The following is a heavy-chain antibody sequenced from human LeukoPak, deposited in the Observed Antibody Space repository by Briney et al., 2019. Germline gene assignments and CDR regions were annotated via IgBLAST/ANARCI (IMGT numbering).Heavy chain of an antibody. CDR3: ARCSSTSCYGSNPFDY. CDR2: IYPGDSDT. J-gene: IGHJ4*02. Sequence: GESLKISCKGSGYSFTSYWIGWVRQMPGKGLEWMGIIYPGDSDTRYSPSFQGQVTISADKSISTAYLQWSSLKASDTATYYCARCSSTSCYGSNPFDYWGQGTLVTVSS. D-gene: IGHD2-2*01. V-gene: IGHV5-51*01. CDR1: GYSFTSYW.